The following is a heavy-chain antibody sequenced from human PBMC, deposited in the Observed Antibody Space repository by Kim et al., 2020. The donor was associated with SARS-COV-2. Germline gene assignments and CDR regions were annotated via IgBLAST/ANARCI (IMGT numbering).Heavy chain of an antibody. CDR2: INQDGGER. Sequence: GGSLRLSCTASGFSFSNSWMTWVRQAPGKGLEWVANINQDGGERNYLDSVTGRFTISRDNARGSLYLQMNDLRADDRAVYYCARGHYGMDIWGQGTTVTV. J-gene: IGHJ6*02. CDR1: GFSFSNSW. CDR3: ARGHYGMDI. V-gene: IGHV3-7*03.